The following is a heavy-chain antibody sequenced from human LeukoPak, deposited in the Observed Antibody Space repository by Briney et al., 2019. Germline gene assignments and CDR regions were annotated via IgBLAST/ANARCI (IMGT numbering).Heavy chain of an antibody. CDR1: GYTFTRYY. CDR3: ARDVREQQLYY. J-gene: IGHJ4*02. D-gene: IGHD6-13*01. V-gene: IGHV1-46*01. Sequence: GASVKVSCKASGYTFTRYYMHWVRQAPGRRLELMGISNPSGGNTSYAQTFQGRVTMTRDTSTSTVYMELSSLRSEDTAVYYCARDVREQQLYYGGQGTLVTVSP. CDR2: SNPSGGNT.